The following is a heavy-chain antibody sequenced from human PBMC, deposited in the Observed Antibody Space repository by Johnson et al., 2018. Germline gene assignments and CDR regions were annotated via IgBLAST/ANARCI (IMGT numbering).Heavy chain of an antibody. CDR1: GGTFSSYA. J-gene: IGHJ4*02. D-gene: IGHD1-26*01. CDR2: IIPIFGTA. CDR3: ARTGLGAGATMDND. V-gene: IGHV1-69*05. Sequence: LVQSGAEVQKPGSSVKVSCKASGGTFSSYAISWVRQAPGQGLEWMGGIIPIFGTANYAQKFQGRVTMTRDTSISTAYMELRGLNSEEPAVYYCARTGLGAGATMDNDWGQGTLVTVSS.